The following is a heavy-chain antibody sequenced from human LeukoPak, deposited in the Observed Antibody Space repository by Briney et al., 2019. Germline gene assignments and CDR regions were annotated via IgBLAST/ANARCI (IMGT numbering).Heavy chain of an antibody. J-gene: IGHJ4*02. CDR3: AKDRVLGYYDSSGYHTDY. V-gene: IGHV3-23*01. CDR2: ISDSGGST. CDR1: GFTFSSYA. Sequence: GGSLRLSCAASGFTFSSYAMSWVRQAPGKGLEWVSAISDSGGSTYYADSVKGRFTISRDNSKNTLYLQMNSLRAEDTAVYYCAKDRVLGYYDSSGYHTDYWGQGTLVTVSS. D-gene: IGHD3-22*01.